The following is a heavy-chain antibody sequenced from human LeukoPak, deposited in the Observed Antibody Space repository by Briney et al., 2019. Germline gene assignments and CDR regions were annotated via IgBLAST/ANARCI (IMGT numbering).Heavy chain of an antibody. CDR3: TKGGSDAFDI. V-gene: IGHV3-30*02. CDR1: GFTFSVSA. Sequence: PGGSLRLSCAASGFTFSVSAMSWVRQAPGKGPEWVAFIRYDGLDKYYADSVKGRFTVSRDNSKNTLYLQMNSLRAEDTAVYYCTKGGSDAFDIWGQGTMVTVSS. J-gene: IGHJ3*02. CDR2: IRYDGLDK.